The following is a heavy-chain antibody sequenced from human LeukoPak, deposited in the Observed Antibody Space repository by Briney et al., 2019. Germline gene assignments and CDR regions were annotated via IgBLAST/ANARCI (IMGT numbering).Heavy chain of an antibody. CDR2: INPNTGVT. J-gene: IGHJ6*02. CDR3: ARDRTTVTTGYYGMDV. D-gene: IGHD4-17*01. V-gene: IGHV1-2*02. Sequence: ASVKVSCKASGYTFTGYYMHWVRQAPRQGLEWMGWINPNTGVTNYAQKFQGRVTLTRDTSIITAYMELTRLRSDDTAMYYCARDRTTVTTGYYGMDVWGQGTTLTVSS. CDR1: GYTFTGYY.